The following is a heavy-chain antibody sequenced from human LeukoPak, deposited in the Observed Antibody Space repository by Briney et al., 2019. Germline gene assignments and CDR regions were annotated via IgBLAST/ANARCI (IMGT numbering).Heavy chain of an antibody. V-gene: IGHV6-1*01. Sequence: SQTLSLTCAISGDSISNNNVAWNWIRQSPSSGLEWLGRTYYRSKWSSDYAASVKSRISFSSDTSRNQISLQLNSVTPEDTAVYYWARGGPHGFNSFDPCGQGTLVIASS. CDR3: ARGGPHGFNSFDP. J-gene: IGHJ5*02. CDR1: GDSISNNNVA. CDR2: TYYRSKWSS. D-gene: IGHD1-26*01.